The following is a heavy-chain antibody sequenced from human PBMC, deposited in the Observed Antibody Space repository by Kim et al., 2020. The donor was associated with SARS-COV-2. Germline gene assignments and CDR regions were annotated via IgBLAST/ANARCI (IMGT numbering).Heavy chain of an antibody. CDR3: AKDQAIVVVVFFLFDY. CDR2: ISGSGGST. V-gene: IGHV3-23*01. D-gene: IGHD2-2*01. Sequence: GGSLRLSCAASGFTFSSYAMSWVRQAPGKGLEWVSAISGSGGSTYYADSVKGRFTISRDNSKNTLYLQMNSLRAEDTAVYYCAKDQAIVVVVFFLFDYWGQGTLVTVSS. J-gene: IGHJ4*02. CDR1: GFTFSSYA.